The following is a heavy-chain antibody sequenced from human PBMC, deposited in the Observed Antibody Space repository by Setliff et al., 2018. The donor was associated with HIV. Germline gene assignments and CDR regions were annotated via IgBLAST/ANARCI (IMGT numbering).Heavy chain of an antibody. CDR3: AREPYDYVWGSYERGFPLRDAFDI. V-gene: IGHV4-59*11. Sequence: SETLSLTCTVSGGSISSHYWSWIRQPPGKGLEWIGSIYYSGSTNYNPPLKSRVTISVDTSKNQFSLKLSSVTAADTAVYYCAREPYDYVWGSYERGFPLRDAFDIWGQGTMVTVSS. CDR2: IYYSGST. J-gene: IGHJ3*02. D-gene: IGHD3-16*01. CDR1: GGSISSHY.